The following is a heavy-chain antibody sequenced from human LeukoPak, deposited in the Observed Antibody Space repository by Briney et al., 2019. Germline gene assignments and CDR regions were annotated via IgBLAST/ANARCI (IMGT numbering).Heavy chain of an antibody. V-gene: IGHV4-59*13. CDR3: ARSGYYYDNAFDI. CDR1: GGSISISY. CDR2: IYYSGST. J-gene: IGHJ3*02. Sequence: SETLSLTCTVSGGSISISYWGWFRQPQGKGLKGIGYIYYSGSTNYNPSLKSRVTISVDTSKNQFSLKLSSVTAADTAVYYCARSGYYYDNAFDIWGQGTMVTVSS. D-gene: IGHD3-22*01.